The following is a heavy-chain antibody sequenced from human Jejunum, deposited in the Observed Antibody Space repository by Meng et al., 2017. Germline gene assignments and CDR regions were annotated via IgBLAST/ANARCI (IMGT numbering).Heavy chain of an antibody. Sequence: GGSLRLSCAASGFTFSSYVMNWVRQAPGKGLEWVSGISASGCDTYYADSVKGRFTISRDNSKNTLYLQMNSLRAEDTAVYYCAKPLVGAAGTSWNYFAYWGQGTLVTVSS. V-gene: IGHV3-23*01. CDR3: AKPLVGAAGTSWNYFAY. J-gene: IGHJ4*02. CDR2: ISASGCDT. D-gene: IGHD6-13*01. CDR1: GFTFSSYV.